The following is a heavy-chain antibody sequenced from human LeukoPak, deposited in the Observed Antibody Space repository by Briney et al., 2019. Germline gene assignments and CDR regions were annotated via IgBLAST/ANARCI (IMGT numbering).Heavy chain of an antibody. Sequence: PGGSLRLSCAASGFTFSSYEMNWVRQAPGKGLEWVSLISGDGGGTYYADSVKGRFTISRDNSKNSLYLQMNSLRTEDTALYYCAKEARGDYYYYYMDVWGKGTTVTVSS. CDR1: GFTFSSYE. V-gene: IGHV3-43*02. CDR3: AKEARGDYYYYYMDV. J-gene: IGHJ6*03. CDR2: ISGDGGGT.